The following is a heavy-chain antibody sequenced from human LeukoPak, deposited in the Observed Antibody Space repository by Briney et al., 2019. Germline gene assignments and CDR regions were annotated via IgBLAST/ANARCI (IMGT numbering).Heavy chain of an antibody. Sequence: ASVKVSCKASGYTFTSYYMHWVRQAPGQGLEWMGIINPSGGSTSYAQKFQGRVTMTRDTSTSTVYMELSSLRSEDTAVYYCAKDRRPAAMEGYFDYWGQGTLVTVSS. D-gene: IGHD2-2*01. CDR1: GYTFTSYY. J-gene: IGHJ4*02. CDR2: INPSGGST. V-gene: IGHV1-46*01. CDR3: AKDRRPAAMEGYFDY.